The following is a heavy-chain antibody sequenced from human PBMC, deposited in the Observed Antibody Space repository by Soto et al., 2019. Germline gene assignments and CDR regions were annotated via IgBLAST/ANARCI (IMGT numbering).Heavy chain of an antibody. CDR1: GYAFSTYL. CDR2: LNPTAGRT. J-gene: IGHJ4*02. Sequence: QVQLVQSAAEVRRPGSSAKVSCRTSGYAFSTYLMHWVRQAPVQGLEWMGILNPTAGRTSYSKKFQGRVTMTSDASTSTAYMELTGLRSNDTAVYYWARALLCGLTGVTPAYWGPGTLVTVSS. CDR3: ARALLCGLTGVTPAY. D-gene: IGHD3-9*01. V-gene: IGHV1-46*01.